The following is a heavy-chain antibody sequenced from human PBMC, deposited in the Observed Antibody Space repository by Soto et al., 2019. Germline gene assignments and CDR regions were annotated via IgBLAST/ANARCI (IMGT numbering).Heavy chain of an antibody. CDR2: INHSGST. D-gene: IGHD6-13*01. V-gene: IGHV4-34*01. J-gene: IGHJ4*02. CDR3: ARTYSSSWSPFEY. CDR1: GGSFSGYY. Sequence: QVQLQQWGAGLLKPSETLSLTCAVYGGSFSGYYWSWIRQPPGKGLEWIGEINHSGSTNYNPSLTSRVTISVDPSKNQFSLKLSSVTAADTAVYYCARTYSSSWSPFEYWGQGTLVTVSS.